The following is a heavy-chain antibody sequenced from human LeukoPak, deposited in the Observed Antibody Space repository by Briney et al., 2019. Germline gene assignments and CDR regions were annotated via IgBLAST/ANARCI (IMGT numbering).Heavy chain of an antibody. D-gene: IGHD3-9*01. CDR3: AREGRYFDWNPRGFDY. J-gene: IGHJ4*02. CDR2: ISSSSSTI. V-gene: IGHV3-48*01. CDR1: GFTFSSYS. Sequence: PGGSLRLSCAASGFTFSSYSMNWVRQAPGKGLEWVSYISSSSSTIYYADSVKGRFTISRDNSKNTLYLQMNSLRAEDTAVYYCAREGRYFDWNPRGFDYWGQGTLVAVSS.